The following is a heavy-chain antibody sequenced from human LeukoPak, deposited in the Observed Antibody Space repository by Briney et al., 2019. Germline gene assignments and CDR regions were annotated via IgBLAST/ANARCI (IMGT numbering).Heavy chain of an antibody. CDR1: GGSFSGYY. Sequence: SETLSLTCTVYGGSFSGYYWNWIRQPPGKGLEWIGEINHSGSTNYNPSLKSRVTISIDTSKNHFSLKLSSVTAADTAVYYCASTERCSTTCPLDYWGQGTLVTVSS. CDR3: ASTERCSTTCPLDY. CDR2: INHSGST. J-gene: IGHJ4*02. V-gene: IGHV4-34*01. D-gene: IGHD2-2*01.